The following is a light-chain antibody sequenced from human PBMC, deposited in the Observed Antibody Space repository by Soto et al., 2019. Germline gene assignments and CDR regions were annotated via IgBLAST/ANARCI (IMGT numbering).Light chain of an antibody. J-gene: IGKJ1*01. CDR1: QSLLHSNGYNY. Sequence: DLVMTQSPLSLPFTPGEPASISCRSSQSLLHSNGYNYLAWYQQKPGEAPRLLIYQASSLETEVPSRFSGSGSGTEFTLTISSLQPGDFATYYCQQYNSYSLTFGQGTKV. V-gene: IGKV2-28*01. CDR2: QAS. CDR3: QQYNSYSLT.